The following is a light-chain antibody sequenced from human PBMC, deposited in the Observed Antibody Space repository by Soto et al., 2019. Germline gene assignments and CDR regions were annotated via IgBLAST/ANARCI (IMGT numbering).Light chain of an antibody. CDR1: SSNIGSNY. CDR3: GTWDSSLSAWV. J-gene: IGLJ3*02. Sequence: QSVLTQPPSVSAAPGQKVTISCSGSSSNIGSNYVSWYQQLPGTAPKLLIYDNNKRPSGIPDQFSGSKSGTSATLGITGLQTGDEADYYCGTWDSSLSAWVFGGVTKLTVL. CDR2: DNN. V-gene: IGLV1-51*01.